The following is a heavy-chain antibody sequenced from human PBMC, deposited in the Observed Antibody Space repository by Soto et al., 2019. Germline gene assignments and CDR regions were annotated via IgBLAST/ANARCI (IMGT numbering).Heavy chain of an antibody. V-gene: IGHV1-3*01. CDR2: INAGNGNT. CDR3: ARDTGYHYYYGMDV. CDR1: GYTFTSYA. Sequence: ASVKVSCKASGYTFTSYAMHWVRQAPGQRLEWMGWINAGNGNTKYSQKFQGRVTITRDTSASTAYMELRSLRSDDTAVYYCARDTGYHYYYGMDVWGQGTTVTVSS. J-gene: IGHJ6*02. D-gene: IGHD4-17*01.